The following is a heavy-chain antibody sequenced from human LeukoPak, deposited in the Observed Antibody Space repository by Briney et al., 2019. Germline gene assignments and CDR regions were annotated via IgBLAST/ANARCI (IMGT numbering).Heavy chain of an antibody. J-gene: IGHJ4*02. CDR2: ISWNSGSI. D-gene: IGHD6-19*01. V-gene: IGHV3-9*01. CDR1: GFTFDDYA. CDR3: AKTRGSGWYYFDY. Sequence: GGSLRLSCAASGFTFDDYAMHWVRQAPGKGLEWVSGISWNSGSIGYADSVKGRFTISRDNAKKSLYLQMNSLRAEDTALYYCAKTRGSGWYYFDYWGQGTLVTVSS.